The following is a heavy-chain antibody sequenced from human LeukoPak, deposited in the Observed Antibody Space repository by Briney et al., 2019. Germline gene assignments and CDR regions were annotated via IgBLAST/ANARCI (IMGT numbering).Heavy chain of an antibody. CDR1: GGSFSGYY. CDR3: ARGPPYDFWSGYYINYFDY. D-gene: IGHD3-3*01. Sequence: SETLSLTCAVYGGSFSGYYWSWIRQPPGKGLEWIGEINHSGSTNYNPSLKSRVTISVDTSKNQFSLKLSSVTAADTAVYYCARGPPYDFWSGYYINYFDYWGQGTLVTVSS. CDR2: INHSGST. V-gene: IGHV4-34*01. J-gene: IGHJ4*02.